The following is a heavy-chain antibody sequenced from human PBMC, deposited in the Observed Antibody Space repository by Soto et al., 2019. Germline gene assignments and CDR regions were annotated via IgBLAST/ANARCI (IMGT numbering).Heavy chain of an antibody. V-gene: IGHV4-61*01. CDR2: FYYSGST. CDR3: ARGPNLGVKVQGMDV. D-gene: IGHD3-16*01. Sequence: SETLSLTCTVSGGSVSSGTYYWSWIRQPPGKGLEWIGYFYYSGSTNYNPPLKSRLTISVDTSKNQFSLKLSSVTAADTAFYFCARGPNLGVKVQGMDVWGQGTTVTVSS. CDR1: GGSVSSGTYY. J-gene: IGHJ6*02.